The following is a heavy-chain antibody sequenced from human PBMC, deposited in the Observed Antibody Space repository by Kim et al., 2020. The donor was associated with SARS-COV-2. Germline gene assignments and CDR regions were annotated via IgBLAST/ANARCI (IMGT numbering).Heavy chain of an antibody. Sequence: GGSLRLSCAASGFTFSTYGMHWVRQAPGKGLEWVAVISSDGRKAYYADSVRGRFTISRDNSKNTLYLEMNSLRTEDTAVYYCAKRDGTLAHYFDYWGQGTLVTVSS. CDR3: AKRDGTLAHYFDY. CDR2: ISSDGRKA. CDR1: GFTFSTYG. J-gene: IGHJ4*02. V-gene: IGHV3-30*18.